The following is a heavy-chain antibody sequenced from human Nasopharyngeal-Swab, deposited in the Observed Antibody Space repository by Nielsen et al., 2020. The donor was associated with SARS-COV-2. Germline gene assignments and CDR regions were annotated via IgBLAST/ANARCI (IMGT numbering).Heavy chain of an antibody. CDR1: GFTFDDYA. CDR3: ARDPDDYVGGGGGVFDY. CDR2: ISYDGSNK. D-gene: IGHD3-16*01. Sequence: GESLKISCAASGFTFDDYAMHWVRQAPGKGLEWVAVISYDGSNKYYADSVKGRFTISRDNSKNTLYLQMNSLRAEDTAVYYCARDPDDYVGGGGGVFDYWGQGTLVTVSS. J-gene: IGHJ4*02. V-gene: IGHV3-30-3*01.